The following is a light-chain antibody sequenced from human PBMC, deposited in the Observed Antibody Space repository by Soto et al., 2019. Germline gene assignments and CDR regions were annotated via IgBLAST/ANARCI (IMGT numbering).Light chain of an antibody. CDR3: QQYTDWPRT. CDR1: QSVRSN. J-gene: IGKJ1*01. V-gene: IGKV3-15*01. CDR2: DAS. Sequence: EIVMTQSPATLSVSPGERATLSCRASQSVRSNLAWYQQKPGQAPRLLIYDASTRATGIPARFSGSGSGTEFTLTINSLQSDDFAIYYCQQYTDWPRTFGQGTKVEIK.